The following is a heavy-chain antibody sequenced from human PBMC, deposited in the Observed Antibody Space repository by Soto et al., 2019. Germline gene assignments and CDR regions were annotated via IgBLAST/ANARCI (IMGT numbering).Heavy chain of an antibody. CDR1: GGSISSGGYY. J-gene: IGHJ6*02. CDR2: IYYSGST. V-gene: IGHV4-31*03. CDR3: ARGKDLWSGYSKSGQFDYYYYYGMDV. Sequence: SETLSLTCTVSGGSISSGGYYWSWIRQHPGKGLEWIGYIYYSGSTYYNPSLKSRVTISVDTSKNQFSLKLSSVTAADTAVYYCARGKDLWSGYSKSGQFDYYYYYGMDVWGQGTTVTVSS. D-gene: IGHD3-3*01.